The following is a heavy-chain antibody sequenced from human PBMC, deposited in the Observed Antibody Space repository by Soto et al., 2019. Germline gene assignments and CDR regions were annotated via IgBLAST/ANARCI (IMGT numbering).Heavy chain of an antibody. CDR2: ISSSSSYI. CDR3: ARVVCSGGSCYGGYYYGMDV. D-gene: IGHD2-15*01. J-gene: IGHJ6*02. CDR1: GFTFSSYS. V-gene: IGHV3-21*01. Sequence: PGGSLRLSCAASGFTFSSYSMNWVRQAPGKGLEWVSSISSSSSYIYYADSVKGRFTISRDNAKNSLYLQMNSLRAEDTAVYYCARVVCSGGSCYGGYYYGMDVWGQGTTVTVSS.